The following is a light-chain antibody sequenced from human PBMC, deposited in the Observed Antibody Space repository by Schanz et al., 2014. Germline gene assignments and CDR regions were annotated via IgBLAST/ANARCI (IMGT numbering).Light chain of an antibody. CDR3: ASYTNTNTWV. Sequence: QSALTQPRSVSGSPGQSVTISCTGTSSDVGGYNYVSWYQQHPGKAPKLMIYEGTKRPSGVSNRFSGSKSGNTASLTISGLQAEDEADYYCASYTNTNTWVFGGGTKLTVL. CDR1: SSDVGGYNY. V-gene: IGLV2-11*01. CDR2: EGT. J-gene: IGLJ3*02.